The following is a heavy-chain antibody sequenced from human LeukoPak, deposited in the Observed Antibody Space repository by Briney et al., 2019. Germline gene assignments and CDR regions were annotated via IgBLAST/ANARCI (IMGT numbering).Heavy chain of an antibody. Sequence: PGGSLRLSCAASGFTFSDYYMSWSRQAPGTGLEWVSYISSSGSTIYYADSVKGRFTISRDNAKNSLYLQMNSLIAEDTAVYYCASIPLLWFGELFPDYWGQGTLVTVS. D-gene: IGHD3-10*01. V-gene: IGHV3-11*04. J-gene: IGHJ4*02. CDR1: GFTFSDYY. CDR3: ASIPLLWFGELFPDY. CDR2: ISSSGSTI.